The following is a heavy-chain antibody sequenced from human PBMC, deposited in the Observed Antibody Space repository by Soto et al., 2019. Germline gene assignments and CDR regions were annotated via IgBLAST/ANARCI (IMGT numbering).Heavy chain of an antibody. D-gene: IGHD6-19*01. CDR1: GASISSYF. Sequence: PSETLSLTCTVSGASISSYFWTWIRQPAGKGLGWIGRISTSGTTNYNPSLKSRVTMSVDTSKNHFSLNLSSVTAADTAVYYCAREAGPDRWFDPWGQGTLVTVSS. CDR2: ISTSGTT. J-gene: IGHJ5*02. CDR3: AREAGPDRWFDP. V-gene: IGHV4-4*07.